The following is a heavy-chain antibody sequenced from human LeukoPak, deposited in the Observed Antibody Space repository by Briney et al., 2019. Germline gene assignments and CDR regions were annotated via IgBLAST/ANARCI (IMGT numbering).Heavy chain of an antibody. CDR2: ITTSSSV. V-gene: IGHV3-48*01. J-gene: IGHJ4*02. CDR3: ARRFDS. CDR1: GFTFSSYN. Sequence: GGSLRLSCAASGFTFSSYNMNWVRQAPGKGLEWVSSITTSSSVFYADSVKGRFTISRDNAQNSLYLQMNSLRADDTAVYYCARRFDSWGRGTLVTDSS.